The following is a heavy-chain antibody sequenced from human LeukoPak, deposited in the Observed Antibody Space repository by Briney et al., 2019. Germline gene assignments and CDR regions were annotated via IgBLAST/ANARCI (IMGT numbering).Heavy chain of an antibody. CDR3: ARAIAVARFDY. V-gene: IGHV3-21*01. CDR1: GFTFSSYS. J-gene: IGHJ4*02. CDR2: ISSSSSYI. D-gene: IGHD6-19*01. Sequence: PGGSLRLSYAASGFTFSSYSMNWVRQAPGKGLEWVSSISSSSSYIYYADSVKGRFTISRDNAKNSLYLQMNSLRADDTAVYYCARAIAVARFDYWGQGTLVTVSS.